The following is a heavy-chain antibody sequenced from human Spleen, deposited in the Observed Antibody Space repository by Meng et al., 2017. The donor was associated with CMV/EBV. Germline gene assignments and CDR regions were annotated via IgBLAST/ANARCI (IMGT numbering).Heavy chain of an antibody. Sequence: GESLKISCTSSGFPFSDYAMIWVRQAPGKGLEWVSSISSSSSYIYYADSVKGRFTISRDNAKNSLYLQMNSLRAEDTAVYYCARDRSDILTVNDYWGQGALVTVSS. CDR2: ISSSSSYI. D-gene: IGHD3-9*01. CDR3: ARDRSDILTVNDY. CDR1: GFPFSDYA. J-gene: IGHJ4*02. V-gene: IGHV3-21*01.